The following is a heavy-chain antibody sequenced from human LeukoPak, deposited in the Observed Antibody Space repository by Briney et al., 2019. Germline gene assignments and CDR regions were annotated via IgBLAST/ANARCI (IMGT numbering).Heavy chain of an antibody. V-gene: IGHV3-30*04. CDR1: GFTFSSYA. J-gene: IGHJ6*03. Sequence: GRSLRLSCAASGFTFSSYAMHWVRQAPGKGLEWVAVISYDGSNKYYADSVKGRFTISRDNSKNTLYLQMSSLRAEDTAVYYCAKASGYCSGGSCYRWYYYYMDVWGKGTTVTVSS. D-gene: IGHD2-15*01. CDR2: ISYDGSNK. CDR3: AKASGYCSGGSCYRWYYYYMDV.